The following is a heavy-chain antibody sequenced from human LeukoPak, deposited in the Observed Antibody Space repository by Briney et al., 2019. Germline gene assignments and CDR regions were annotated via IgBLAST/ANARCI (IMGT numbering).Heavy chain of an antibody. Sequence: GGSLRLSCAASGFTFSNVWMNWVRQAPGKGLEWVGRIKSETAGGTTDFAAPVKGRFTISRDDSKNTLYLQMNSLTSEDTAVYYCAQGSGQYYDYWGQGTLVTVSS. V-gene: IGHV3-15*07. CDR1: GFTFSNVW. D-gene: IGHD3-22*01. J-gene: IGHJ4*02. CDR3: AQGSGQYYDY. CDR2: IKSETAGGTT.